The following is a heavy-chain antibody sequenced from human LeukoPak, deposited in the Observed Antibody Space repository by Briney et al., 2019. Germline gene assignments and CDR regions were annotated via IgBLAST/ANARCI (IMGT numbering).Heavy chain of an antibody. CDR3: ARDVGYCSSTSCYDAFDI. D-gene: IGHD2-2*01. Sequence: PGGSLRLSCAVSGFTFSSYWMSWVRQAPGKGLEWVANIKQDGSEKYYVDSVKGRFTISRDNAKNSLYLQMNSLRAGDTAVYYCARDVGYCSSTSCYDAFDIWGQGTMVTVSS. J-gene: IGHJ3*02. CDR1: GFTFSSYW. CDR2: IKQDGSEK. V-gene: IGHV3-7*01.